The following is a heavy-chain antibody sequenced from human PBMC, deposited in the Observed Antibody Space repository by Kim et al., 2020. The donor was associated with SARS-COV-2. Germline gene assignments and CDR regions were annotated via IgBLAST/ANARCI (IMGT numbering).Heavy chain of an antibody. D-gene: IGHD3-10*01. CDR3: ARDTPITMVRGALFDP. Sequence: SETLSLTCTVSGGSISSSSYYWGWIRQPPGKGLEWIGSIYYSGSTYYNPSLKSRVTISVDTSKNQFSLKLSSVTAADTAVYYCARDTPITMVRGALFDPWGQGTLVTVSS. V-gene: IGHV4-39*07. J-gene: IGHJ5*02. CDR1: GGSISSSSYY. CDR2: IYYSGST.